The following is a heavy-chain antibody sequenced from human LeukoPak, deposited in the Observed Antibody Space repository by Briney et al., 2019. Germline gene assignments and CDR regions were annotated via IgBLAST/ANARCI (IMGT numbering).Heavy chain of an antibody. Sequence: SETLSLTCTVSGGSISSSNYFWGWVRQPPGKGLEWIGTISYSGTTHDNPSLKSRVIISVDTSKNQFSLKLSSVTAADTAVYYCARVPLYYDSTPWDYWGQGTLVTVSS. J-gene: IGHJ4*02. V-gene: IGHV4-39*07. CDR2: ISYSGTT. CDR3: ARVPLYYDSTPWDY. D-gene: IGHD3-22*01. CDR1: GGSISSSNYF.